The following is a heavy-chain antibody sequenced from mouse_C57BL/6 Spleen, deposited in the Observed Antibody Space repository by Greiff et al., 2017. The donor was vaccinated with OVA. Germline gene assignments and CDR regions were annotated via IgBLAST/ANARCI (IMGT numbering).Heavy chain of an antibody. CDR3: ARGRWLLQFYAMDY. CDR2: IYPSDSET. D-gene: IGHD2-3*01. CDR1: GYTFTSYW. V-gene: IGHV1-61*01. Sequence: QVQLQQPGAELVRPGSSVKLSCKASGYTFTSYWMDWVKQRPGQGLEWIGNIYPSDSETHYNQKFKDKATLTVDKSSSTAYMQLSSLTSEDSAVYYCARGRWLLQFYAMDYWGQGTSVTVSS. J-gene: IGHJ4*01.